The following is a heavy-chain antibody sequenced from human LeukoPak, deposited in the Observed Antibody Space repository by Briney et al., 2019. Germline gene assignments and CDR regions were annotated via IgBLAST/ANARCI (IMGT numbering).Heavy chain of an antibody. CDR3: ARRLDYFDISGYHTLDY. CDR2: ISAYNGNT. Sequence: ASVKVSCKASGYTFTSYDINWVRQAPGQGLEWMGWISAYNGNTNYTQKLQGRVSMTTDTSTSTAYMELRSLRSDDTAVYYCARRLDYFDISGYHTLDYWGQGTLVTVSP. CDR1: GYTFTSYD. V-gene: IGHV1-18*01. D-gene: IGHD3-22*01. J-gene: IGHJ4*02.